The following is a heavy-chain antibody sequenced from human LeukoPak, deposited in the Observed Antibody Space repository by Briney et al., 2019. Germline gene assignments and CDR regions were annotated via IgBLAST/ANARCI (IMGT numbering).Heavy chain of an antibody. CDR3: ATGRASGAYTHFDY. Sequence: SETLSLTCAVYGGSFSGHYWSWIRQPPGKGLEWIGEINHSGSTNYNPSLKSRVTIPVDTSKNQFSLKLSSVTAADTAVYYCATGRASGAYTHFDYWGQGTLVTVSS. CDR2: INHSGST. CDR1: GGSFSGHY. J-gene: IGHJ4*02. V-gene: IGHV4-34*01. D-gene: IGHD3-16*01.